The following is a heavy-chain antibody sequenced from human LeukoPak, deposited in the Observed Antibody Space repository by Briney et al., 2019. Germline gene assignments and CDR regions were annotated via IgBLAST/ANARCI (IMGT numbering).Heavy chain of an antibody. V-gene: IGHV1-69*06. D-gene: IGHD3-10*01. J-gene: IGHJ4*02. CDR2: IIPIFGTA. CDR1: GGTFSSYA. Sequence: SVKVSCKASGGTFSSYAISWVRQAPGQGLEWMGGIIPIFGTANYAQKFQGRVTMTADTSTDTVYMELSSLRSEDTAVYYCATEGKMVRGVYTDYWGQGTLVTASS. CDR3: ATEGKMVRGVYTDY.